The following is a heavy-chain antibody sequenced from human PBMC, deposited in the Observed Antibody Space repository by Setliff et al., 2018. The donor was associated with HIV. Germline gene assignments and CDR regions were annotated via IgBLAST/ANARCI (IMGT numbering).Heavy chain of an antibody. J-gene: IGHJ3*02. CDR3: AGPLWSQSSDAFSI. D-gene: IGHD2-21*01. CDR2: IYPDDSHT. Sequence: GESLKISCQGSANSFATYWIGWVRQMPGKGLEWMGVIYPDDSHTRYSPSFQGQVTISADKSVNTAYLQWSSLKASDTAMYYCAGPLWSQSSDAFSIWGQGTMVTVSS. V-gene: IGHV5-51*01. CDR1: ANSFATYW.